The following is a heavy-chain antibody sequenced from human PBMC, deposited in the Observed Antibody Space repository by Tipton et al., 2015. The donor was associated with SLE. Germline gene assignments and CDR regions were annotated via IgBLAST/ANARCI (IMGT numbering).Heavy chain of an antibody. D-gene: IGHD3-16*01. V-gene: IGHV4-31*03. CDR1: GGSISSGGYY. CDR3: ARGGGRPPFDY. CDR2: IYYSGST. J-gene: IGHJ4*02. Sequence: TLSLTCTVSGGSISSGGYYWSWIRQHPGRGLEWIGYIYYSGSTYYNPSLKSRVTISVDTSKNQFSLKLSSVTAADTAVYYCARGGGRPPFDYWGQGTLVTVSS.